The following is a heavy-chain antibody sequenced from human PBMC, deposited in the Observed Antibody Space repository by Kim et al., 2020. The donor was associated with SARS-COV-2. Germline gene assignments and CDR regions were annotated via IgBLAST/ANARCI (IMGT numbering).Heavy chain of an antibody. V-gene: IGHV4-59*01. CDR2: IYYSGSS. Sequence: SETLSLTCTVSGGSISDYYWNWIRQPPGKGLEWIGYIYYSGSSNYNPSLKSRVIISLDTSKNQFSLKVSSVTAADTAVYYCAGSAQHYDFWSADMAYWGQGTLVTVSS. CDR1: GGSISDYY. J-gene: IGHJ4*02. CDR3: AGSAQHYDFWSADMAY. D-gene: IGHD3-3*01.